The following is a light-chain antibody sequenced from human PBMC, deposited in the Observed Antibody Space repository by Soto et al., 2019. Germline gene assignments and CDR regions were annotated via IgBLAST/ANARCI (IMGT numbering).Light chain of an antibody. J-gene: IGKJ4*01. CDR3: QHYGTSPGLT. CDR1: QSVSSSY. CDR2: GAS. V-gene: IGKV3-20*01. Sequence: EIVFTQSPGTLSLSPGERATLSCRAGQSVSSSYLAWYQQKPGQAPRLLIYGASSRATGIPDRISGSGSGTDFTLTISRLESEDFAVYYCQHYGTSPGLTFGGGTKVDIK.